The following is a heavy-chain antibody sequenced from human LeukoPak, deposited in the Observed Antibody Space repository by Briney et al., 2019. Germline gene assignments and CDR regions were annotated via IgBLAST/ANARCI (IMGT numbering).Heavy chain of an antibody. CDR3: ARVEVVPAAIRYFDY. CDR1: GFTFSSYW. J-gene: IGHJ4*02. Sequence: GGSLRLSRAASGFTFSSYWMSWVRQAPGKGLEWVANIKQDGSEKYYVDSVKGRFTISRDNAKNSLYLQMNSLRAEDTAVYYCARVEVVPAAIRYFDYWGQGTLVTVSS. D-gene: IGHD2-2*02. CDR2: IKQDGSEK. V-gene: IGHV3-7*01.